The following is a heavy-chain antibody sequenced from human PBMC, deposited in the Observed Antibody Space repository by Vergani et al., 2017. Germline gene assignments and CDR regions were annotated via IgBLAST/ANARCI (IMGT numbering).Heavy chain of an antibody. D-gene: IGHD3-9*01. V-gene: IGHV4-59*13. CDR2: IYSTGSP. CDR1: GGSFNTYY. CDR3: ARVMYRDXASTGYRLEGMDI. Sequence: QVQLEESGPGLVKPSETLCLTCTVSGGSFNTYYWSWIRQSPGQGLEWIGYIYSTGSPNYNPSLNSRVTMSVDTAKSQFSLKLRSVTAADTAVYFCARVMYRDXASTGYRLEGMDIWGQGTTVTISS. J-gene: IGHJ6*02.